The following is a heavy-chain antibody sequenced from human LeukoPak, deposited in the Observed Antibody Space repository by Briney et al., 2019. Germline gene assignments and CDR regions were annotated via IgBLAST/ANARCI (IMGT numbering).Heavy chain of an antibody. CDR1: GYTFTSYG. J-gene: IGHJ4*02. CDR3: ARDGTAGLRLGELSLVDY. Sequence: GASVKVSCKASGYTFTSYGISWVRQAPGQGLEWMGWISTYNGNTNYAQKLQGRVTMTTDTSTSTAYMELRSLRSDDTAVYYCARDGTAGLRLGELSLVDYWGQGTLVTVSS. CDR2: ISTYNGNT. D-gene: IGHD3-16*02. V-gene: IGHV1-18*01.